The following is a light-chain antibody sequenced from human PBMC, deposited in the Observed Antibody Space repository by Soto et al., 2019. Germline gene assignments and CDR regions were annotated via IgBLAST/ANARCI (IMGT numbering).Light chain of an antibody. V-gene: IGLV1-40*01. Sequence: QPVVTQPPSVSGAPGQRVTISCTGSSSNIGAGYDVHWYQQLPGTAPKLLIYGNSNRPSGVPDRFSGSKSGTSASLAITGLQAEDEADYYSQSYDSSLSGHVVFGGGTKLTVL. CDR3: QSYDSSLSGHVV. CDR1: SSNIGAGYD. J-gene: IGLJ2*01. CDR2: GNS.